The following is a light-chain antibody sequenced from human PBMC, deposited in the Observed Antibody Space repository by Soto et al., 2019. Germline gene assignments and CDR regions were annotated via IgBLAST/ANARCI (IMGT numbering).Light chain of an antibody. J-gene: IGKJ1*01. Sequence: EMVLTQSPGTLSLSPGEGVTLSCRASQSIGRNLNWYQHKPGQSPRLLISGVSTRVAGIPDRFTGSGAWTDFTPTISRLEADDFAVYYCQHYGASIWTFGQGTKVEIK. V-gene: IGKV3-20*01. CDR2: GVS. CDR3: QHYGASIWT. CDR1: QSIGRN.